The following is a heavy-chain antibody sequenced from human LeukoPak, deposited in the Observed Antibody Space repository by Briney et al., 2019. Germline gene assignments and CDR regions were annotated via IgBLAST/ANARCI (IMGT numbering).Heavy chain of an antibody. Sequence: GGSLRLSCAASGFTFSSYWMHWVRQAPGKGLEWVGRIKSKTDGGTTDYAAPVKGRFTISRDDSKNTLYLEMNSLKSEDTAVYYCTMYNYDLEGFDYWGQGTLVTVSS. D-gene: IGHD3/OR15-3a*01. CDR2: IKSKTDGGTT. CDR3: TMYNYDLEGFDY. J-gene: IGHJ4*02. V-gene: IGHV3-15*01. CDR1: GFTFSSYW.